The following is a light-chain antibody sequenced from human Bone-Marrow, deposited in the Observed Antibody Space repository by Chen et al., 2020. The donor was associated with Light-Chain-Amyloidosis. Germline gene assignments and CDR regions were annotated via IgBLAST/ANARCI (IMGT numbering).Light chain of an antibody. V-gene: IGKV3-11*01. CDR3: QERTNWPLDT. CDR2: DAS. Sequence: EIVLTQSQATLSFAPGERAALSGRDSQRISNFLAWYQHKHVQAPRLLIYDASIRATGIPARFSVSESGTAFTLTINSLEPDDLAVYYFQERTNWPLDTFGQATKLEI. CDR1: QRISNF. J-gene: IGKJ2*01.